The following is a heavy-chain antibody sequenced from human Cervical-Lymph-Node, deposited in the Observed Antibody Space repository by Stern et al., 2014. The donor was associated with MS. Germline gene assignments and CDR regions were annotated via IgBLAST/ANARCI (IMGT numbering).Heavy chain of an antibody. CDR2: INPSAGNT. J-gene: IGHJ4*02. CDR1: GYSFTSYF. V-gene: IGHV1-46*01. CDR3: ARDEGADY. Sequence: VQLVESGAEVKKPGASVKVSCMASGYSFTSYFINWVRQDPGQGLEWMGIINPSAGNTNYAQKFQGRVVMTSDTSTGTVYMELSSLRSEDTAVYYCARDEGADYWGQGTLVTVSS.